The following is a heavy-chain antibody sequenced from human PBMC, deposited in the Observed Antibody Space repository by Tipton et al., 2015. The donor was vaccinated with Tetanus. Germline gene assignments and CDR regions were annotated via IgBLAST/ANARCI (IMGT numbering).Heavy chain of an antibody. Sequence: TLSLTCSVSGGSINPYYWSWIRQPPGKGLEWIGNIYSSGSTYYNPSLKSRVTISVDTSRNQFSLRLKSVTPADTAMYYCARDHRLSASYAWWFDPWGQGTLVTVSS. D-gene: IGHD2-8*01. J-gene: IGHJ5*02. CDR3: ARDHRLSASYAWWFDP. CDR1: GGSINPYY. V-gene: IGHV4-59*01. CDR2: IYSSGST.